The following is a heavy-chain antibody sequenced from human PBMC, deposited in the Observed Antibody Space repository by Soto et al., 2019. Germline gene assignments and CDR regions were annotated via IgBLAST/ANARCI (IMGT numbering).Heavy chain of an antibody. D-gene: IGHD4-4*01. CDR3: ARGADYSNFDY. CDR2: ISSSGSTI. J-gene: IGHJ4*02. V-gene: IGHV3-48*03. Sequence: GESLKISCAASGFTFSSYEMNWVRQAPGKGLEWVSYISSSGSTIYYADSVKGRFIISRDNAKNSLYLQMNSLRAEDTAVYYCARGADYSNFDYWGQGTLVTVSS. CDR1: GFTFSSYE.